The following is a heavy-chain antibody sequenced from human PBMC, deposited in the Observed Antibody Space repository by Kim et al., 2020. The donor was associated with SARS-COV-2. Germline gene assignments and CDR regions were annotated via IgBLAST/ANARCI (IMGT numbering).Heavy chain of an antibody. J-gene: IGHJ4*02. CDR2: ISYDGSNK. D-gene: IGHD4-4*01. Sequence: GGSLRLSCAASGFTFSSYAMHWVRQAPGKGLEWVAVISYDGSNKYYADSVKGRFTISRDNSKNTLYLQMNSLRAEDTAVYYCARNLMYSNYVPDYWGQGTLVTVSS. CDR3: ARNLMYSNYVPDY. CDR1: GFTFSSYA. V-gene: IGHV3-30-3*01.